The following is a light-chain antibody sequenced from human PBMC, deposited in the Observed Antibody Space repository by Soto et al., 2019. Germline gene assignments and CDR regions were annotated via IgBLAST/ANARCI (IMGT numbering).Light chain of an antibody. Sequence: DVVMSKSPDSLAVSLGERATSNCKSSQSISYSANKKNQLAWYQQKPGQPPQLLIYWASTRESGVPDRFTGSGSGTDFTLTISSLQAEDVAVYYCQQYHSSPVTFGQGTRLEIK. J-gene: IGKJ5*01. CDR1: QSISYSANKKNQ. V-gene: IGKV4-1*01. CDR2: WAS. CDR3: QQYHSSPVT.